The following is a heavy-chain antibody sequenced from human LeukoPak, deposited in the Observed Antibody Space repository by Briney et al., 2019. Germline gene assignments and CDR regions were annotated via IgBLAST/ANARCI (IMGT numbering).Heavy chain of an antibody. D-gene: IGHD3-22*01. CDR3: ATHAKYYYDSSGYY. V-gene: IGHV1-69-2*01. J-gene: IGHJ4*02. CDR1: GYTFTDYY. CDR2: VDPEDGET. Sequence: ASVTISCTVSGYTFTDYYMHWVQQAPGKGLEWMGLVDPEDGETIYAEKFQGRVTITADTSTDTAYMELSSLRSEDTAVYYCATHAKYYYDSSGYYWGQGTLVTVSS.